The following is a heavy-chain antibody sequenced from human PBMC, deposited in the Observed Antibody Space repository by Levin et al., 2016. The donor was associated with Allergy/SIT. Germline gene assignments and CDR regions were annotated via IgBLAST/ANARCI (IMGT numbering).Heavy chain of an antibody. D-gene: IGHD1-26*01. J-gene: IGHJ5*02. CDR1: GFNFNRYW. V-gene: IGHV3-7*03. Sequence: GGSLRLSCSASGFNFNRYWMSWLRQAPGMGLEWVASLKQDGSEEHLLDSLKGRFTISRENTNETLYLQMNSLRAEDTAVYYCARLGRGIVGPSAFDPWGRGTLVIVSS. CDR3: ARLGRGIVGPSAFDP. CDR2: LKQDGSEE.